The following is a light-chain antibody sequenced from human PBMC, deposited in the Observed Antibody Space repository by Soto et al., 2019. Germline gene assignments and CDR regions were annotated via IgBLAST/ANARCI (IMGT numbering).Light chain of an antibody. CDR3: AAWDDRLNGRV. CDR2: SDN. CDR1: SSNIGSGS. J-gene: IGLJ3*02. Sequence: QSVLTQPPSASGTPGQRVTISCSGSSSNIGSGSVNWYQQLPGTAPKLLIYSDNQRPSGVPDRFSGSKSGTSASLAISGLQSEDEADYYCAAWDDRLNGRVFGGGTKLTV. V-gene: IGLV1-44*01.